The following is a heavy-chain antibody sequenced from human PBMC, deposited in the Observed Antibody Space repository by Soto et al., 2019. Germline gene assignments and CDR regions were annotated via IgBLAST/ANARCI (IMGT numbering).Heavy chain of an antibody. CDR1: GFIFSSYA. CDR2: ISGSGGGT. CDR3: AKYRLWGNDY. V-gene: IGHV3-23*01. D-gene: IGHD3-16*01. J-gene: IGHJ4*02. Sequence: EVQLLESGGGLVQPGGSLRLSCAASGFIFSSYAMSWVRQAPGKGLEWVSAISGSGGGTYYADSVKGRFTISRDNSKNTLYLQVNSLRAEDTAVYYCAKYRLWGNDYWGQGTLVTVSS.